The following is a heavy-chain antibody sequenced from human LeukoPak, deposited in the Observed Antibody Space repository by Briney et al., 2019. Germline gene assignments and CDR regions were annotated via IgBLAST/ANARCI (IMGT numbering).Heavy chain of an antibody. CDR3: ARRGGYDWDDAFDI. Sequence: NPSETLSLTCAVSGGSISSSNWWSWVRQPPGKGLEWIGEIYHSGSTNYNPSLKSRVTISVDKSKNQFSLKLSSVTAADTAVYYCARRGGYDWDDAFDIWGQGTMVTVSS. CDR2: IYHSGST. D-gene: IGHD5-12*01. J-gene: IGHJ3*02. V-gene: IGHV4-4*02. CDR1: GGSISSSNW.